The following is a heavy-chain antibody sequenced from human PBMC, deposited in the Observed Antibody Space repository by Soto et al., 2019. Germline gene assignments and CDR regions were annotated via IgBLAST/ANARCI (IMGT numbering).Heavy chain of an antibody. D-gene: IGHD3-10*01. V-gene: IGHV3-7*01. Sequence: EVQLVESGGGLVLPGGSLRLSCVGSAFSLKTYWMAWVRQAPGKGLECVANIRQYGDETFYVDSVKGRFTISRDNANNSVYLQMDNLRAEDTGAYYCATGGSGTYYLGPLDYWGQGIMVIVSS. J-gene: IGHJ4*02. CDR2: IRQYGDET. CDR3: ATGGSGTYYLGPLDY. CDR1: AFSLKTYW.